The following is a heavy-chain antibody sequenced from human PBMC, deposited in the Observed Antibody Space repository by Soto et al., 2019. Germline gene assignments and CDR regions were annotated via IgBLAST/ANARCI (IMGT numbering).Heavy chain of an antibody. CDR1: GGSFSGYY. Sequence: SETLSLTCAVYGGSFSGYYWSWIRQPPGKGLEWIGEINHSGSTNYNPSLKSRVTISVDTSKNQFSLKLSSVTAADTAVYYCARGRPSYCGGDCYSRGYFQHWGQGTLVTVSS. D-gene: IGHD2-21*02. J-gene: IGHJ1*01. V-gene: IGHV4-34*01. CDR3: ARGRPSYCGGDCYSRGYFQH. CDR2: INHSGST.